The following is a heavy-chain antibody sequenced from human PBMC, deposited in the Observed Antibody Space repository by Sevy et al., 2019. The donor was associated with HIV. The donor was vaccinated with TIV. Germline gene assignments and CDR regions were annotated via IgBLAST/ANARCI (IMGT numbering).Heavy chain of an antibody. V-gene: IGHV3-30*18. CDR1: GIIFTTSG. CDR3: AKDFTGYNGMDV. D-gene: IGHD1-1*01. J-gene: IGHJ6*02. Sequence: GGSLRLSCVVSGIIFTTSGMHWVRQAPGKGLEWVAVISYHGRDKFYADSVKGRATISRDNSKNILYLEMNSLRTEDPAVYYCAKDFTGYNGMDVWGQGTMVTVSS. CDR2: ISYHGRDK.